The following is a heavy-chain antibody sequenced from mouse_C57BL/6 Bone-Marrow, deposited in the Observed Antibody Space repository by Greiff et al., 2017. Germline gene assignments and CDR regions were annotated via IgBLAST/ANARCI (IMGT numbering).Heavy chain of an antibody. CDR1: GYTFTDYD. V-gene: IGHV1-15*01. J-gene: IGHJ4*01. CDR3: TRYGSSYGGAMDY. D-gene: IGHD1-1*01. CDR2: IDPETGGT. Sequence: VQLQQSGAELVRPGASVTLSCKASGYTFTDYDMHWVKQTPVHGLEWIGAIDPETGGTAYNQKFKGKAILTADKSSSTAYMELRSLTSEDSAVYYCTRYGSSYGGAMDYWGQGTSGTVSS.